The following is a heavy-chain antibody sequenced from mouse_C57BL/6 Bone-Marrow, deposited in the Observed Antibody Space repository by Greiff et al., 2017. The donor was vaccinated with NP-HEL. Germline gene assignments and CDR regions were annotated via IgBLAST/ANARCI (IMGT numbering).Heavy chain of an antibody. Sequence: VQLQQPGTELVKPGASVKLSCKASGYTFTSYWMHWVQQRPGQGLEWIGNINPSNGGTNYNEKFKSKATLTVDKSSSTAYMQLSSLRSEDSAVYYCARAVGPWYFDVGGTGTTVTVSS. CDR2: INPSNGGT. CDR3: ARAVGPWYFDV. V-gene: IGHV1-53*01. J-gene: IGHJ1*03. D-gene: IGHD1-1*02. CDR1: GYTFTSYW.